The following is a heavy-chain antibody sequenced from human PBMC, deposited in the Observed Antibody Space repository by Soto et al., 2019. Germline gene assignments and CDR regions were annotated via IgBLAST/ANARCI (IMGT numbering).Heavy chain of an antibody. Sequence: QVQLQQWGAGLLKPSETLSLTCAVYGGSFSGYYWSWIRQPPGKGLEWIGEINPSGSTNYTPSLKSRVTMSGDTTKNQFSLKLTSVTAADTAVYYCARGRDGGAANWGQGTVVTVPS. J-gene: IGHJ4*02. CDR1: GGSFSGYY. CDR3: ARGRDGGAAN. CDR2: INPSGST. D-gene: IGHD4-17*01. V-gene: IGHV4-34*01.